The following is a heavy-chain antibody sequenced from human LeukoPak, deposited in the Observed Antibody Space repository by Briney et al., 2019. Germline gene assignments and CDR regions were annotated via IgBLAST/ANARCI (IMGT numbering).Heavy chain of an antibody. Sequence: GGSLRLSCVASGFSFTDYAMNWVRQAPGKGLEWVSTFKTNYNQVYYAESVRGRFTMSTDNSKKTAYLQMNSLRVEDTALYYCARSVPDYTRFDFWGQGALVTVSS. V-gene: IGHV3-23*05. CDR2: FKTNYNQV. D-gene: IGHD4-11*01. CDR3: ARSVPDYTRFDF. CDR1: GFSFTDYA. J-gene: IGHJ4*02.